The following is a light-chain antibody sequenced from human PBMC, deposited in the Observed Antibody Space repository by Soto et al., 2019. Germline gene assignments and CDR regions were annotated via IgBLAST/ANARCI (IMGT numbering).Light chain of an antibody. J-gene: IGLJ1*01. V-gene: IGLV2-8*01. CDR1: SSDVGGYTY. Sequence: QSALTQPPSASGSPGQSVTISCTGTSSDVGGYTYVSWYQQHPGKAPKLMIYEVSKRPSGVPDRFSGSKSGNTASLTVSGLQAEDEADYYCSSYAGITPYVFGNGTKGTVL. CDR3: SSYAGITPYV. CDR2: EVS.